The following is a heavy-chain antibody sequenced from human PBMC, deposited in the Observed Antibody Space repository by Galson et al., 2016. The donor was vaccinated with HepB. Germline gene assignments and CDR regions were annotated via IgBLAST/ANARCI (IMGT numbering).Heavy chain of an antibody. D-gene: IGHD2/OR15-2a*01. CDR2: INSGGYAI. J-gene: IGHJ4*02. V-gene: IGHV3-48*02. CDR1: GFAFGSYD. Sequence: SLRLSCAASGFAFGSYDMNWVRQAPGKGLEWVSYINSGGYAIHYADSVKGRFTISRDDARNSLYLQLNNLRDEDTAVYYCARDILYVAGAFYHAFGYWGQGTQVTVSS. CDR3: ARDILYVAGAFYHAFGY.